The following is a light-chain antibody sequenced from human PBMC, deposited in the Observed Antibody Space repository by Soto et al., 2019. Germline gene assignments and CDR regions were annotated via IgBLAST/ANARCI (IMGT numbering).Light chain of an antibody. V-gene: IGKV3-15*01. J-gene: IGKJ4*01. CDR3: QQYNNWPLT. CDR1: QSVSSN. CDR2: GAS. Sequence: EIGMTQSPATLPVSPGERATFSCRASQSVSSNLAWYQQKPGQAPRLLFYGASTRATGIPARFSGSGSGTEFTLTISSLQSEDFAVYYCQQYNNWPLTFGGGTKVDIK.